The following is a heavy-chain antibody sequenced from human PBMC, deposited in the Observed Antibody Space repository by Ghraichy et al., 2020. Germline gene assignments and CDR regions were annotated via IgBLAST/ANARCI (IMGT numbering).Heavy chain of an antibody. D-gene: IGHD1-26*01. Sequence: GGSLRLSCAASGFTFSSYSMNWVRQAPGKGLEWVSSISGSSSYIYYADSVKGRFTISRDNAKNSLYLQMNSLRAEDTAVYYCARDRQGSYDAFDIWGQGTMVTVSS. CDR1: GFTFSSYS. J-gene: IGHJ3*02. CDR3: ARDRQGSYDAFDI. CDR2: ISGSSSYI. V-gene: IGHV3-21*01.